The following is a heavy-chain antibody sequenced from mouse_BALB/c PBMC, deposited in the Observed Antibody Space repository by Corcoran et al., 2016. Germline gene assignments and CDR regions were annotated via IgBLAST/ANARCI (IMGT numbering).Heavy chain of an antibody. CDR2: ISYDGSN. CDR3: ATLLRPFDY. D-gene: IGHD1-2*01. Sequence: DVQLQESGPGLVKPSQSLSLTCSVTGYSITRGYYWNWIRQFPGNKLEWMGYISYDGSNNYNPSLKNRISIPRDTSKNQFFLKLNSVTTEDTATYFCATLLRPFDYWGQGTTLAVSS. V-gene: IGHV3-6*02. J-gene: IGHJ2*01. CDR1: GYSITRGYY.